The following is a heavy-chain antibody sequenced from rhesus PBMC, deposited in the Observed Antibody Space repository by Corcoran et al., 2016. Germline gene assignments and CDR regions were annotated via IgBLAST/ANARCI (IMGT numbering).Heavy chain of an antibody. J-gene: IGHJ6*01. CDR2: ITYSGST. Sequence: QVQLQESGPGLVKPSETLSLTCAVSGGSIRRGYYYWSWIRQPPGKGLEWIGYITYSGSTSYNPSLKSRVTISRDTSKNQFSLKLSSVTAADTAVYYCARDVVVVSATALDSWGQGVVVTVSS. CDR3: ARDVVVVSATALDS. CDR1: GGSIRRGYYY. D-gene: IGHD2-39*01. V-gene: IGHV4-122*02.